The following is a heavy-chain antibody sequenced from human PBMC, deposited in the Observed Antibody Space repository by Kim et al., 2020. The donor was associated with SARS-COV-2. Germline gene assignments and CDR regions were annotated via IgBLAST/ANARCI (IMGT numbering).Heavy chain of an antibody. D-gene: IGHD3-10*01. CDR2: IVVGSGNT. Sequence: SVKVSCKASGFTFTSSAVQWVRQARGQRLEWIGWIVVGSGNTNYAQKFQERVTITRDMSTSTAYMELSSLRSEDTAVYYCAALTQHYGSGSYYKEDWGQGTLVTVSS. CDR1: GFTFTSSA. CDR3: AALTQHYGSGSYYKED. J-gene: IGHJ4*02. V-gene: IGHV1-58*01.